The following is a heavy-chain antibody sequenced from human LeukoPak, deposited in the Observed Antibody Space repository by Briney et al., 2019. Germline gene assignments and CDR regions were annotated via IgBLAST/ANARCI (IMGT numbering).Heavy chain of an antibody. CDR3: ARDVGGGPFFDY. D-gene: IGHD2-15*01. J-gene: IGHJ4*02. Sequence: PSETLSLTCTVSGGSISSYYWSWIRQPPGKGLEWIGYIHYDGSTDYNPSLKSRVTISVDTSKKQFSLKLSSVTAADTAVYYCARDVGGGPFFDYWGQGILVTVSS. CDR2: IHYDGST. CDR1: GGSISSYY. V-gene: IGHV4-59*01.